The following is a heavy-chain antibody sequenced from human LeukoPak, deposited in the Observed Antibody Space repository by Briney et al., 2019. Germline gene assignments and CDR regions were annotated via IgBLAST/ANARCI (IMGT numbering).Heavy chain of an antibody. D-gene: IGHD3-3*01. CDR2: IKSKTDGGTT. CDR3: ARDPYDFWSGYAETDH. CDR1: GFTFSNTW. Sequence: GGSLRLSCAASGFTFSNTWMSWVRQAPGKGLEWVGRIKSKTDGGTTDYAAPVKGRFTISRDNAKNSLYLQMNSLRAEDTAVYYCARDPYDFWSGYAETDHWGQGTLVTVSS. J-gene: IGHJ4*02. V-gene: IGHV3-15*01.